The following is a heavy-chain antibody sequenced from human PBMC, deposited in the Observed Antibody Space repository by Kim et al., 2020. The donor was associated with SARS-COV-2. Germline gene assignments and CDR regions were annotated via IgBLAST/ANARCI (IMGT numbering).Heavy chain of an antibody. Sequence: SVKVSCKASGGTFSSYAISWVRQAPGQGLEWMGGIIPIFGTANYAQKFQGRVTITADESTSTAYMELSSLRSEDTAVYYCARSRYDYPDGMDVWGQGTTVTVSS. CDR1: GGTFSSYA. J-gene: IGHJ6*02. CDR2: IIPIFGTA. V-gene: IGHV1-69*13. CDR3: ARSRYDYPDGMDV. D-gene: IGHD5-12*01.